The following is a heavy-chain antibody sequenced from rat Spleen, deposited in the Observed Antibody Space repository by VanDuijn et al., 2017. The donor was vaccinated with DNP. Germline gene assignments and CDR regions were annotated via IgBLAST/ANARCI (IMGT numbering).Heavy chain of an antibody. CDR2: ISTDGGNT. D-gene: IGHD1-12*02. CDR3: ARPDYYDGSYPHY. CDR1: GFNFNDYW. J-gene: IGHJ2*01. V-gene: IGHV5-58*01. Sequence: EVQLVESGGGLVQPGRSLKLSCAASGFNFNDYWMYWIRQAPGKGLEWVASISTDGGNTYSADSVRGRFTCSRSNAQNTVYLQMNSLRSEDTATYYCARPDYYDGSYPHYWGQGVMVTVSS.